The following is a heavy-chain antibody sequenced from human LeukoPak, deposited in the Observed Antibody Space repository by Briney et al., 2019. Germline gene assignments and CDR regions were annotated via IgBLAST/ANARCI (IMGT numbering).Heavy chain of an antibody. CDR2: ISSSSTYM. D-gene: IGHD6-19*01. CDR3: ARDRGSGWHTFDY. J-gene: IGHJ4*02. Sequence: GGSLRLSCAASGFTFSNYGMSWVRQAPGKGLEWVSSISSSSTYMFYADSVRGRFTISRDNAKNSLYLQMNSLRAEDTAVYYCARDRGSGWHTFDYWGQGTLVTVSS. CDR1: GFTFSNYG. V-gene: IGHV3-21*01.